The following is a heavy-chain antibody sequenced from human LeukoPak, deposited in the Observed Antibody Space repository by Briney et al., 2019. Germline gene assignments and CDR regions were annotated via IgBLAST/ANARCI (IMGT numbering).Heavy chain of an antibody. Sequence: PGGSLRLSCAASGFTFSSYEMNWVRQAPGKGLEWVSYISSSGSTIYYADSVKGRFTISRDNAKNSLYLQMNSLRAEDTAVYHCARDFGPVVGYWGQGTLVTVSS. J-gene: IGHJ4*02. CDR1: GFTFSSYE. V-gene: IGHV3-48*03. CDR2: ISSSGSTI. CDR3: ARDFGPVVGY. D-gene: IGHD1-26*01.